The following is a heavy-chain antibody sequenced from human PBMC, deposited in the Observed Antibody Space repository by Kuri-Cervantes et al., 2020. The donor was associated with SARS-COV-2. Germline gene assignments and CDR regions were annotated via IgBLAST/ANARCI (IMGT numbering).Heavy chain of an antibody. J-gene: IGHJ5*02. CDR3: ARTTYNLWFGELLSLWFDP. CDR1: GFTFSSYG. CDR2: IRYDGSNK. Sequence: GESLKISCAASGFTFSSYGMHWVRQAPGKGLEWVAFIRYDGSNKYYADSVKGRFTISRDNAKNSLYLQMNSLRAEDTAVYYCARTTYNLWFGELLSLWFDPWGQGTLVTVSS. V-gene: IGHV3-30*02. D-gene: IGHD3-10*01.